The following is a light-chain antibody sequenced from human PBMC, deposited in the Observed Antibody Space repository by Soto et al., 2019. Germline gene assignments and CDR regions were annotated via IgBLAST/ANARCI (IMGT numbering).Light chain of an antibody. CDR3: CSYAGSYTLV. J-gene: IGLJ2*01. CDR1: SGDVGGYGY. V-gene: IGLV2-11*01. Sequence: QSALTQPRSVSGSPGQSVAISCTGTSGDVGGYGYVSWYQHHPGKAPKLMIYDVSKRPSGVPDRFSGSKSGNTASLTISGLQAEDEADYYCCSYAGSYTLVFGGGTKLTVL. CDR2: DVS.